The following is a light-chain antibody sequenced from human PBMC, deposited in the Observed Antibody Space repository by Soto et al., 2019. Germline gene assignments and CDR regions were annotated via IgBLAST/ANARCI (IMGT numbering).Light chain of an antibody. CDR1: QSVSSN. V-gene: IGKV3-15*01. Sequence: EVVMTQSPDTLSVSPGERATLSCRASQSVSSNLAWYQQKLGQAPRLLIYGASTRATGISARISGSGSGTEFTLTISSLQPEDFAIYYCQQYNNWPRTFGQGTKVDIK. CDR3: QQYNNWPRT. J-gene: IGKJ1*01. CDR2: GAS.